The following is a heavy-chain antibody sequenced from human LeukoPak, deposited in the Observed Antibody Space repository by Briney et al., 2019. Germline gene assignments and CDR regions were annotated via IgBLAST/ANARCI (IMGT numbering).Heavy chain of an antibody. CDR2: ISSDGTYT. CDR3: ARDPVSLGRMDV. Sequence: GGSLRLSCAASGFTFSSHLMHWVRQAPGKGLVWVSRISSDGTYTNYADSVRGRFTISRDNAKSSLYLQMNSPRAEDTAVYYCARDPVSLGRMDVWGQGTTVTVSS. J-gene: IGHJ6*02. V-gene: IGHV3-74*01. CDR1: GFTFSSHL.